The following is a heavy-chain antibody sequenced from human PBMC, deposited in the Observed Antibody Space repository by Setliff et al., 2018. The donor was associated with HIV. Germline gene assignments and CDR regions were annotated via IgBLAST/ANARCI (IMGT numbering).Heavy chain of an antibody. CDR1: GGPFTSSS. V-gene: IGHV1-46*01. CDR2: INPAGNPT. D-gene: IGHD2-2*01. J-gene: IGHJ6*02. CDR3: ARDHCSSSGCYEYSYYGMDV. Sequence: RASVKVSCKASGGPFTSSSIGWVRQAPGQGLEWMGIINPAGNPTSYAQKFQGRLTMTRDTSTNTVYMEVSRLRSDDTAVYYCARDHCSSSGCYEYSYYGMDVWGQGTTVTVSS.